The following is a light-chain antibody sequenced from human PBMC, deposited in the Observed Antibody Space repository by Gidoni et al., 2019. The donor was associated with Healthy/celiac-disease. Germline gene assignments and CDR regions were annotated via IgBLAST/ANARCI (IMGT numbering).Light chain of an antibody. J-gene: IGLJ3*02. CDR2: QDS. CDR3: QAWDSSTAV. V-gene: IGLV3-1*01. Sequence: SYELPQPPSVSVSPGQTASITCSGDKLGDKYACWYQHKPGQSPVLVIYQDSKRHSGIPERFSGSNSGNTATLTISGTQAMDEADYYCQAWDSSTAVFGGGTKLTVL. CDR1: KLGDKY.